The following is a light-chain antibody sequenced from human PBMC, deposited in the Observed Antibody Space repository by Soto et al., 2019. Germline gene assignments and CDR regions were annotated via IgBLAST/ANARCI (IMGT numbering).Light chain of an antibody. J-gene: IGKJ1*01. Sequence: DIQMTQSPSSLSASGGDRVTITCRASQRISSYLNWYQQKPGKAPKLLIYAASSLQSGVPSRFSGSGSGTEFTLTISSLQPDDFATYYCQQYNSYSWTFGQGTKVDI. CDR1: QRISSY. V-gene: IGKV1-39*01. CDR2: AAS. CDR3: QQYNSYSWT.